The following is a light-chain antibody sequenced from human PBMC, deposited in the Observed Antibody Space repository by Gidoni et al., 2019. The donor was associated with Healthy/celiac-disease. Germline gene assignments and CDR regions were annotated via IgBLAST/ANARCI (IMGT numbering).Light chain of an antibody. CDR1: QSVSSY. Sequence: ELVLTQSPATLALSPGERATLSCRASQSVSSYLAWYQQQPGQAPRPLIYDASNRATGIPARFSGSGSGTDFTLTISSLEPEDFAVYYCQQHSNWPPITFGQGTRLEIK. J-gene: IGKJ5*01. CDR2: DAS. CDR3: QQHSNWPPIT. V-gene: IGKV3-11*01.